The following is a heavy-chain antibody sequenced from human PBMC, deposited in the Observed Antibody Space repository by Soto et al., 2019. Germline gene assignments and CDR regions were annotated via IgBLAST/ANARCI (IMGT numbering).Heavy chain of an antibody. Sequence: GGSLRLSCAASGFTFSNYGMHWVRQAPGKGLEWVAVTSYDGNNKLYADSVKGRFTISRDNSRNTLYLEMSSLRAEDTAVYSCAKAYSSTSSNYMDVWGKGTTVTVSS. D-gene: IGHD6-13*01. CDR2: TSYDGNNK. CDR3: AKAYSSTSSNYMDV. J-gene: IGHJ6*03. V-gene: IGHV3-30*18. CDR1: GFTFSNYG.